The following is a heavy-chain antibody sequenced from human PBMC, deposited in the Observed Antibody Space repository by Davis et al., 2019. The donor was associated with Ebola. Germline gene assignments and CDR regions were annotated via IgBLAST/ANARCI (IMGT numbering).Heavy chain of an antibody. CDR3: SRGTSSGFYGGRHDF. CDR2: IYRSGST. D-gene: IGHD3-22*01. J-gene: IGHJ4*02. Sequence: SETLSLTCAVSGGSISDNWWSWVRQPPGKGLEWIGEIYRSGSTNYNPSLKSRVTISRDTSKNQVSLTLNSVTAADTAVYFCSRGTSSGFYGGRHDFWGLGTLVTVSS. V-gene: IGHV4-4*02. CDR1: GGSISDNW.